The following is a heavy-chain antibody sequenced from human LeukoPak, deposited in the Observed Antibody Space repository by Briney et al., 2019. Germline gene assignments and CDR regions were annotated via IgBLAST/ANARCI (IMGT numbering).Heavy chain of an antibody. J-gene: IGHJ4*02. CDR1: GGSFSTYY. V-gene: IGHV4-4*07. CDR2: FSTSGIA. Sequence: PSETLSLTCAVYGGSFSTYYWTWIRQPAGKGLEWIGRFSTSGIANYNPSLKSRVTMSVDTPKNQFFLKLNSVTAADTAVYYCMRDGPSWGLLWGQGALVTVSS. D-gene: IGHD7-27*01. CDR3: MRDGPSWGLL.